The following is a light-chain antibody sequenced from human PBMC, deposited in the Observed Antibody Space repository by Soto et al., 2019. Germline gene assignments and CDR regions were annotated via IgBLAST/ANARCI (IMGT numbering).Light chain of an antibody. CDR2: DVS. V-gene: IGLV2-11*01. CDR1: SSDVGAYNY. Sequence: QSALTQPRSVSGSPGQSVTISCTGTSSDVGAYNYVSWYQQHPGKAPKLMIYDVSERPSGVPDRFSGSKSGNTASLTISGLQAEDEADYYCCSYAGSPRCVFGRGTKLTVL. CDR3: CSYAGSPRCV. J-gene: IGLJ1*01.